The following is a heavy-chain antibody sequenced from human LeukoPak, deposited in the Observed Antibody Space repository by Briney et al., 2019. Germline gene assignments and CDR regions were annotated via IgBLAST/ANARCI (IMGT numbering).Heavy chain of an antibody. V-gene: IGHV4-59*01. CDR1: GGSISSYD. Sequence: SETLSLTCTVSGGSISSYDWSWMRQPPGKGLEWIGYIYYSGSTNYNPSLKSRVTIAVDPSNNQYSLKLSSVTAADPAVYYCARQKWEQQGRDYYFNGLDVWGPGTTVIVSS. CDR3: ARQKWEQQGRDYYFNGLDV. J-gene: IGHJ6*02. D-gene: IGHD1/OR15-1a*01. CDR2: IYYSGST.